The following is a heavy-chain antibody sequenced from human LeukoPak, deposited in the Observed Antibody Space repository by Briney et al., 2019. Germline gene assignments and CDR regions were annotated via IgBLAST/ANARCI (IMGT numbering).Heavy chain of an antibody. J-gene: IGHJ4*02. CDR2: ISSSGSTI. CDR3: AREETYYDILTGYHRPLYFDY. CDR1: GFTFSDYY. Sequence: GGSLRLSCAASGFTFSDYYMSWIRQAPGKGLEWGSYISSSGSTIYYADSVKGRFTISRDNAKNSLYLQMNSLRAEDTAVYYCAREETYYDILTGYHRPLYFDYWGQGTLVTVSS. D-gene: IGHD3-9*01. V-gene: IGHV3-11*01.